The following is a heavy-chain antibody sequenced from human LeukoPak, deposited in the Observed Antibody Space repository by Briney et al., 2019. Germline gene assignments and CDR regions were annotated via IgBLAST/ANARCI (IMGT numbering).Heavy chain of an antibody. CDR3: AKWGDYDILTGYYVPDY. CDR2: ITGSDGSS. V-gene: IGHV3-23*01. Sequence: PGGSQRLSCAASGFTFSSSWMHWARQAPGKGLVWVSAITGSDGSSYYADSVKGRFTISRDNSKNTLYLQVNSLRAEDTAVYYCAKWGDYDILTGYYVPDYWGQGTLVTVSS. D-gene: IGHD3-9*01. J-gene: IGHJ4*02. CDR1: GFTFSSSW.